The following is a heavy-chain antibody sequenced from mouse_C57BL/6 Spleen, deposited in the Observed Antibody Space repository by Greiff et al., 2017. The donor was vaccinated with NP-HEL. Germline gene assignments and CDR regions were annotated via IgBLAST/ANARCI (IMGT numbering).Heavy chain of an antibody. D-gene: IGHD1-1*01. CDR3: ARSGYYGSSEGYFDV. Sequence: VQLKQSVAELVRPGASVKLSCTASGFNIKNTYMHWVKQRPEQGLEWIGRIDPANGNTKYAPKFQGKATITADTSSNTAYLQLSSLTSEDTAIYYGARSGYYGSSEGYFDVWGTGTTVTVSS. CDR1: GFNIKNTY. V-gene: IGHV14-3*01. CDR2: IDPANGNT. J-gene: IGHJ1*03.